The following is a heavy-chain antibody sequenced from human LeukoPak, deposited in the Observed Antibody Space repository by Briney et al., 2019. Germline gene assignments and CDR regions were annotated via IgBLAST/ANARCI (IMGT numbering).Heavy chain of an antibody. D-gene: IGHD3-9*01. CDR2: INYSGST. CDR3: ATQTGYYNPFDY. Sequence: SETLSLTCTVSGGSISSYYWSWIRQPPGKGLEWIGYINYSGSTNYNPSLKSRVTISVDTSKNQFSLKLSSVTAADTAVYYCATQTGYYNPFDYWGQGTLVTVSS. V-gene: IGHV4-59*01. CDR1: GGSISSYY. J-gene: IGHJ4*02.